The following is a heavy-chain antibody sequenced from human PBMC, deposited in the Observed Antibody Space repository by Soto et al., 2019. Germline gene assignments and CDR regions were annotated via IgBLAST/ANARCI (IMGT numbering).Heavy chain of an antibody. CDR2: IWYDGSNK. J-gene: IGHJ4*02. V-gene: IGHV3-33*01. D-gene: IGHD3-3*01. CDR3: ARGHDFLEWDPKYYFDY. Sequence: GGSLRLSCAASGFTFSSYGMHWVRQAPGKGLEWVAVIWYDGSNKYYADSVKGRFTISRDNSKNTLYLQMNSLRAEDTAVYYCARGHDFLEWDPKYYFDYWGQGTLVTVSS. CDR1: GFTFSSYG.